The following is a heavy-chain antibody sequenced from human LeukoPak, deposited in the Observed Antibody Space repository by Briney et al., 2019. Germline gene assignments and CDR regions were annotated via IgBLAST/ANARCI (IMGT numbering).Heavy chain of an antibody. CDR2: IYTSGST. Sequence: PSETLSLTCTVSGGSISSYYWSWIRQPAGKGLEWIGRIYTSGSTNYNPSLKSRVTMSVDTSKNQFSLKLSSVTAADTAVYYCARAVAATPFADPYNWFDPWGQGTLVTVSS. V-gene: IGHV4-4*07. J-gene: IGHJ5*02. D-gene: IGHD2-15*01. CDR1: GGSISSYY. CDR3: ARAVAATPFADPYNWFDP.